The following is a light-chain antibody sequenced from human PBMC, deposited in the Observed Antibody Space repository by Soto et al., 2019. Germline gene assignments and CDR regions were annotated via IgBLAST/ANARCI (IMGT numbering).Light chain of an antibody. CDR1: SSDDGGYNY. Sequence: QSALTQPASVSGSPGQSITISCTGTSSDDGGYNYVSWYQHHPGKAPKLMIYDVSNRPSGVSNRFSGSKSGNTASLTISGLQAEDEADYYCSSYRSSSTLEFGGGTKLTVL. CDR2: DVS. J-gene: IGLJ2*01. CDR3: SSYRSSSTLE. V-gene: IGLV2-14*03.